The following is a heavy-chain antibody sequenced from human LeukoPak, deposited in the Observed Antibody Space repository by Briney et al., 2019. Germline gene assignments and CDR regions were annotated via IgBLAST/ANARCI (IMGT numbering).Heavy chain of an antibody. Sequence: SETLSLTCTVSGGSISSSSSYWGWTRQPPGMGLEWIGSIYYSGSTYYNPSLKSRVTISVDTSKNQFSLKVTSVAAADTAVYYCARYESSAYGIDVWGRGTLVTVSS. CDR3: ARYESSAYGIDV. CDR2: IYYSGST. J-gene: IGHJ2*01. D-gene: IGHD3-22*01. CDR1: GGSISSSSSY. V-gene: IGHV4-39*01.